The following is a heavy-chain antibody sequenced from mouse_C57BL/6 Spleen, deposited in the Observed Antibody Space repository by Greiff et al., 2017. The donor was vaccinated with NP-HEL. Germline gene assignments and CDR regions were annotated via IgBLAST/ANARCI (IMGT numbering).Heavy chain of an antibody. D-gene: IGHD1-1*01. CDR2: ISYDGSN. CDR3: ASPYYYGSSTGAMDY. V-gene: IGHV3-6*01. J-gene: IGHJ4*01. CDR1: GYSITSGYY. Sequence: EVKLLESGPGLVKPSQSLSLTCSVTGYSITSGYYWNWIRQFPGNKLEWMGYISYDGSNNYNPSLKNRISITRDTSKNQFFLKLNSVTTEDTATYYCASPYYYGSSTGAMDYWGQGTSVTVSS.